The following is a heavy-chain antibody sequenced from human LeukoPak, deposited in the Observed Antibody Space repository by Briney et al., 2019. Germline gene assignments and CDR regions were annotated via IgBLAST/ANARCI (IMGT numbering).Heavy chain of an antibody. V-gene: IGHV1-3*01. J-gene: IGHJ3*02. D-gene: IGHD6-19*01. CDR1: GYTFTSYA. CDR3: ARDGSSGWASAFDI. CDR2: INAGNGNT. Sequence: ASVKVSCKASGYTFTSYAMHWVRQAPGQRLEWMGWINAGNGNTKYSQKFQGRVTITRDTSASTAYMELSSLRSEDTAVYYCARDGSSGWASAFDIWGQGTVVTVSS.